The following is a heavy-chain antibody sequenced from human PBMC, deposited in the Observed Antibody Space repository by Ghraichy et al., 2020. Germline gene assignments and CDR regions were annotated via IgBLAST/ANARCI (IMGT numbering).Heavy chain of an antibody. CDR1: GGSISSYY. CDR2: IYYSGST. D-gene: IGHD2-15*01. V-gene: IGHV4-59*01. J-gene: IGHJ3*01. CDR3: ARGVVAAGGAFDL. Sequence: SETLSLTCTVSGGSISSYYWSWIRQPPGKGLEWIGYIYYSGSTNYNPSLKSRVTISVDTSKNQFSLKLSSVTAADTAGYYCARGVVAAGGAFDLWGQGTMVTVSS.